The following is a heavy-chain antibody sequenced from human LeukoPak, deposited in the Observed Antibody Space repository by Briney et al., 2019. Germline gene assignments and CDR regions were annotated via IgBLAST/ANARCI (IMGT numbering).Heavy chain of an antibody. CDR2: INWNGGST. V-gene: IGHV3-20*04. J-gene: IGHJ4*02. Sequence: GGSLRLSCAASGFTFDDYGMSWVCQAPGKGLEWVSGINWNGGSTGYADSVKGRFTISRDNAKNTLYLQMNSLRAEDTAVYYCAESGYSSGWYYFDYWGQGTLVTVSS. CDR1: GFTFDDYG. CDR3: AESGYSSGWYYFDY. D-gene: IGHD6-19*01.